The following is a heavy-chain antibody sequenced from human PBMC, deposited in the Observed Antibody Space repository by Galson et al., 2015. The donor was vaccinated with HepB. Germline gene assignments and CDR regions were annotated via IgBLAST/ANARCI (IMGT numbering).Heavy chain of an antibody. Sequence: SLRLSCAASGLTLDAYDISWVRQAPGRGLQRVSAISQNDISTHYAAPVEGRFTISRQKSKNVVVLQMKRLKVEDTAVYYCARGSPTSFYHYYMDVWGKGTTVTVSS. D-gene: IGHD2/OR15-2a*01. CDR2: ISQNDIST. J-gene: IGHJ6*03. CDR3: ARGSPTSFYHYYMDV. CDR1: GLTLDAYD. V-gene: IGHV3-23*01.